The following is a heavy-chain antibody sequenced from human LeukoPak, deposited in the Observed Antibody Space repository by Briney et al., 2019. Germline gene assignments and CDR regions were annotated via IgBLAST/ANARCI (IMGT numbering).Heavy chain of an antibody. CDR1: RFTFNSYA. CDR3: ARGYSSGWTYTGYYYGMDV. D-gene: IGHD6-19*01. Sequence: HPGGSLRLSCAASRFTFNSYAMSWVRQAPGKGLEWVSVIGGSNGITFYVGSVKGRFTISRDNSKDTLYLRMNSLRAEDTAVYYCARGYSSGWTYTGYYYGMDVWGQGTTVTVSS. CDR2: IGGSNGIT. V-gene: IGHV3-23*01. J-gene: IGHJ6*02.